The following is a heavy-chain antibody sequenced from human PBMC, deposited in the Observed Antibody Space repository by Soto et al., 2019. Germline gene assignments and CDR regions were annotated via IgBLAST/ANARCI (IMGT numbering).Heavy chain of an antibody. CDR2: IYYSGST. Sequence: SETLSLTCTVSGGSISSGGYYWSWIRQHPGKGLERTGYIYYSGSTYYNPSLKSRVTISVDTSKNQFSLKLSSVTAADTAVYYCARAFCTICNPYYYSGMDVLCQETTITISS. J-gene: IGHJ6*02. CDR3: ARAFCTICNPYYYSGMDV. D-gene: IGHD2-2*01. CDR1: GGSISSGGYY. V-gene: IGHV4-31*03.